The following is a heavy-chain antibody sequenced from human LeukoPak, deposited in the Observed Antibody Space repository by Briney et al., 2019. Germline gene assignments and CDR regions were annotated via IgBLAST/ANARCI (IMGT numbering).Heavy chain of an antibody. CDR3: ARDPGGFDAFDI. CDR2: VIPIFGTA. CDR1: GGTFSSYA. J-gene: IGHJ3*02. Sequence: ASVKVSCKASGGTFSSYAISWVRQAPGQGLEWMGGVIPIFGTANYAQKFQGRVTITADKSTSTAYMERSSLRSEDTAVYYCARDPGGFDAFDIWGQGTMVTVSS. V-gene: IGHV1-69*06.